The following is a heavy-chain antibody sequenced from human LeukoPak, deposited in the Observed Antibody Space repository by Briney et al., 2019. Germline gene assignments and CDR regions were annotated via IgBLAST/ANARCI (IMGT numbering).Heavy chain of an antibody. V-gene: IGHV3-33*01. J-gene: IGHJ4*02. D-gene: IGHD3-16*02. CDR2: IWYDGSNK. CDR1: GFTFSSYG. CDR3: AREKYDYVWGSYQPLGY. Sequence: GGSLRLSCAASGFTFSSYGMHWVRQAPGKGLEWVAVIWYDGSNKYYADSVKGRFTISRDNSKNTLYLQMNSLRAEDTAVYYCAREKYDYVWGSYQPLGYWGQGTLVTVSS.